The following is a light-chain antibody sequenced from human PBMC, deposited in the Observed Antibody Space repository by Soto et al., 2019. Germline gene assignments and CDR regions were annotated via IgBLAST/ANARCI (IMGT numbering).Light chain of an antibody. J-gene: IGKJ1*01. CDR3: QKYSSSVRT. V-gene: IGKV3-20*01. CDR1: QGVTSNY. Sequence: EIVLTQSPGTLSLSLGERATLSCRASQGVTSNYLAWYQQKPGQAPSLVIYGAYSRAAGVPDRFSGRGSGTDFTLTISRLEPEDFAVYYCQKYSSSVRTFGQGTKVEV. CDR2: GAY.